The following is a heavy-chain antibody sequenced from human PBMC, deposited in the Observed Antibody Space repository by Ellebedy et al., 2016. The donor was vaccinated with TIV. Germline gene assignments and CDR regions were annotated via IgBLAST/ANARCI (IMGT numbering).Heavy chain of an antibody. J-gene: IGHJ4*02. Sequence: GESLKISCAASGFTVSNNYMSWVRQAPGKGLEWVSVIYSGGNTCYAESVKGRFTISRDSSQNTLYLHMDRLRAEDTAVYYCASSPSQGYWGQGTLVTVSS. CDR2: IYSGGNT. CDR3: ASSPSQGY. V-gene: IGHV3-53*01. CDR1: GFTVSNNY.